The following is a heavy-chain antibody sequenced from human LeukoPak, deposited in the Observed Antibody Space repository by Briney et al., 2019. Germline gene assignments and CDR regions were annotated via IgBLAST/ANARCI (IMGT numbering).Heavy chain of an antibody. CDR1: GFTFSSYF. D-gene: IGHD4-23*01. J-gene: IGHJ4*02. CDR3: ARVRGDYGGISDY. V-gene: IGHV3-7*05. CDR2: IHPDGSDK. Sequence: GGSLRLSCAASGFTFSSYFMNWVCQAPGKGLEWVAKIHPDGSDKYYVDSVKGRFTISRDNAKSSLHLQMNSLRAEDTAVYYCARVRGDYGGISDYWGQGTLVTVSS.